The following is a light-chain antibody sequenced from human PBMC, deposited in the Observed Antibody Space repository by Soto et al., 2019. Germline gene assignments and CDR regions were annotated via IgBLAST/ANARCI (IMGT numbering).Light chain of an antibody. Sequence: EIVLTQAPGTLSLSPGERATVSCRTSQSVSNNYLAWYQQKPGQAPRLLIYGASSRATGIPDRFSGSGSGTDFTLSISRLEPEDFAVYYCQQYSSLWTFGQGTKV. CDR1: QSVSNNY. CDR3: QQYSSLWT. J-gene: IGKJ1*01. CDR2: GAS. V-gene: IGKV3-20*01.